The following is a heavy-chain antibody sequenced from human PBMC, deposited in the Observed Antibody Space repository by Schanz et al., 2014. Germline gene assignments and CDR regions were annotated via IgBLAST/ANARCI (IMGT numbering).Heavy chain of an antibody. D-gene: IGHD3-3*01. Sequence: QVQLVESGGGVVQPGRSLRLSCAASGFTFRSYGMHWVRQAPGKGLEWVALISYDGSSKNHADSVQGRFTISRDNSKNALYLQINSLRVEDTAVYYCARFLARYQYYGVDVWGQGTTVIVSS. CDR1: GFTFRSYG. J-gene: IGHJ6*02. V-gene: IGHV3-33*01. CDR3: ARFLARYQYYGVDV. CDR2: ISYDGSSK.